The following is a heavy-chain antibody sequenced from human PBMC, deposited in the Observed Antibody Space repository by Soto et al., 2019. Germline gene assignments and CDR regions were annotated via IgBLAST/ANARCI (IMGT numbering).Heavy chain of an antibody. CDR2: ISHDGRNE. J-gene: IGHJ6*02. CDR3: AKDRGYDTMVRGVIAYGMDV. D-gene: IGHD3-10*01. Sequence: QVQLVESGGGVVQPGRSLRLSCAASGFTFSSYGMHWVRQAPGKGLEWVAVISHDGRNEYYADSVTGRLTISRDNTKKTLYLQMSSVRGEDTAIYSCAKDRGYDTMVRGVIAYGMDVWGQGTTVTVSS. V-gene: IGHV3-30*18. CDR1: GFTFSSYG.